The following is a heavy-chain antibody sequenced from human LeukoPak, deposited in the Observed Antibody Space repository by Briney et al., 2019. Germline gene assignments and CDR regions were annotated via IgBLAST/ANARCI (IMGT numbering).Heavy chain of an antibody. J-gene: IGHJ6*04. CDR2: IYTSGST. D-gene: IGHD3-16*01. CDR3: GGVHVYSIASYGMDV. CDR1: GGTISSYY. Sequence: SETLSLTCTVSGGTISSYYWSWIRQPPGKGLEWIGRIYTSGSTNYNPSLESRVTTSVTTSNNHFSQMLSSVTAAAAAEYCSGGVHVYSIASYGMDVWGEGTRVSVSS. V-gene: IGHV4-4*07.